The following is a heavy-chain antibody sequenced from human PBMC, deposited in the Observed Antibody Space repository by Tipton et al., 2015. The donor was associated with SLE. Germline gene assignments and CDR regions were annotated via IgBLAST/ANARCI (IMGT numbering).Heavy chain of an antibody. D-gene: IGHD3-16*01. Sequence: TLSLTCTVSGGSMSSYYWSWIRQPPGKGLEWIGYIYASGSINYNPSLKSRVTISVDTSKNQFSLQLTSVTAADTALYYCARQEGVYWGQGTLVTVSS. J-gene: IGHJ4*02. V-gene: IGHV4-4*09. CDR2: IYASGSI. CDR3: ARQEGVY. CDR1: GGSMSSYY.